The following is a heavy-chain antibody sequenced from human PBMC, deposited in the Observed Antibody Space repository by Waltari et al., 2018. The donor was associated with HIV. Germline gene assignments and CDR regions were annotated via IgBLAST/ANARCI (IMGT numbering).Heavy chain of an antibody. J-gene: IGHJ6*02. CDR2: LKQDGSEK. V-gene: IGHV3-7*01. CDR1: GFTVSSYW. D-gene: IGHD4-17*01. Sequence: EVQLVESGGGLVQPGGSLRLSCEAVGFTVSSYWMSWVRQAPGKGMARVANLKQDGSEKYYVDSVKGRFTISRDNAKNSLYLQMNSLRAEDTAVYYCARVPDFGLDYAVYYYYYGMDVWGQGTTVTVSS. CDR3: ARVPDFGLDYAVYYYYYGMDV.